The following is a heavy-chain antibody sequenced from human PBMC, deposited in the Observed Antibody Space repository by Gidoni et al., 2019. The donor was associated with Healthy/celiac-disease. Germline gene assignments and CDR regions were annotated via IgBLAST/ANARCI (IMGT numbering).Heavy chain of an antibody. CDR2: IRSKANSYAT. Sequence: EVQRVESGVGFFHPWGSLTLSCADSGFPFSGSVMNWVRQAPGKGLEWVGRIRSKANSYATAYAASVKGRFTSSRDDSKNTAYLQMNRLKTEDTAVYYCTRHGYDSSGYYRDYWGQGTLVTVSS. D-gene: IGHD3-22*01. CDR3: TRHGYDSSGYYRDY. V-gene: IGHV3-73*01. J-gene: IGHJ4*02. CDR1: GFPFSGSV.